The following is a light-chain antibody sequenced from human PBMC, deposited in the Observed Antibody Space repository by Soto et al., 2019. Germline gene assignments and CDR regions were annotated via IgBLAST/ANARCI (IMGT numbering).Light chain of an antibody. CDR1: QGISNF. V-gene: IGKV1-27*01. CDR3: QKYNSAPWT. CDR2: AAS. Sequence: DIQMTQSPSSLSASVGDRVTITCRASQGISNFLAWHQQKPGKVPKLLIYAASTLQSGVPSRFSGSGSGTDFTLTITSLQPEDVATDYCQKYNSAPWTFGQGNKVESK. J-gene: IGKJ1*01.